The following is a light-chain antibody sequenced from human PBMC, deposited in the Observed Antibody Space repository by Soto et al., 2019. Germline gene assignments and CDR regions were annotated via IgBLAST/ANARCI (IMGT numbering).Light chain of an antibody. CDR1: QSVSTNY. Sequence: EIVLTQSPGTLSLSPGERATLSCRASQSVSTNYLAWYQQKPGRAPRLLIYGASSRVTGIPGRFSGSGSGTDFILTISRLEPEDFAVYYCQQYGSSPSIPFGQGTRLEIK. CDR2: GAS. J-gene: IGKJ5*01. V-gene: IGKV3-20*01. CDR3: QQYGSSPSIP.